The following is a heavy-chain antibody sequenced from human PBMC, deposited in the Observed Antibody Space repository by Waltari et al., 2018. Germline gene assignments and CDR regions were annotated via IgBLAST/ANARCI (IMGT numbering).Heavy chain of an antibody. CDR1: GGTFSSYA. D-gene: IGHD6-13*01. CDR3: ASQPSIAAAGTRGSGWYGVIY. Sequence: QVQLVQSGAEVQKPGSSVKVSCKASGGTFSSYAISWVRQAPGQGLEWMGGIIPIFGTANYEQKFQGRVTITADESTSTAYMELSSLGSGDTAVYYCASQPSIAAAGTRGSGWYGVIYWGQGTLVTVSS. CDR2: IIPIFGTA. J-gene: IGHJ4*02. V-gene: IGHV1-69*01.